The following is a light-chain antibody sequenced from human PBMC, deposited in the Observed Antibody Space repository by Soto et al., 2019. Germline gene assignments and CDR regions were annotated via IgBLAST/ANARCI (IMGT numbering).Light chain of an antibody. V-gene: IGKV1-5*03. CDR2: KAS. J-gene: IGKJ2*01. CDR1: QTISSW. CDR3: QQLKTYPYT. Sequence: DIQMTQSPSTLSGSVGDRVTITCRASQTISSWLAWYQQKPGKAPKLLIYKASTLKSGVPSRFSGSGSGTEFTLTISSLQPDDFATYYCQQLKTYPYTFGQGTKLEIK.